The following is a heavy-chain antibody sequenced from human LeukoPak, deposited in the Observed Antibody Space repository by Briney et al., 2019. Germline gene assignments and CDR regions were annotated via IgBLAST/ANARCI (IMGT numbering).Heavy chain of an antibody. Sequence: SQTLSLTCAVSGDTISSNSSAWNWIRQSPSRGLEWLARTYYRTNSYNDHAVSVKSPITVNPDTSKNQYALKLSSVAATDTAVYYCARGRRRIAVAGRGYFHYWGQGTLVTVSS. J-gene: IGHJ4*02. CDR3: ARGRRRIAVAGRGYFHY. D-gene: IGHD6-19*01. CDR1: GDTISSNSSA. V-gene: IGHV6-1*01. CDR2: TYYRTNSYN.